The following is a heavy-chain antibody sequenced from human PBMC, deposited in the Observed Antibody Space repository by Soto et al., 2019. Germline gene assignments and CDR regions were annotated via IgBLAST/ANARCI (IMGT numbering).Heavy chain of an antibody. J-gene: IGHJ6*03. V-gene: IGHV1-18*01. Sequence: QDQLVQSGVEVKKPGASVKVSCKASGYSFTNYGITWVRQAPGQGFEWMGWISAYNGNTNYAQKFQGRVTMTTDAATSTAYLEVGRLRSDDTAVYYCARDRGVAPPVAGNTHYYYYMDVWGKGTTVTVSS. CDR2: ISAYNGNT. CDR3: ARDRGVAPPVAGNTHYYYYMDV. D-gene: IGHD6-19*01. CDR1: GYSFTNYG.